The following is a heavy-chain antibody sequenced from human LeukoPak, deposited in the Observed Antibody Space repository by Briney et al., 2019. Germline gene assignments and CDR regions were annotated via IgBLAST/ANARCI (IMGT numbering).Heavy chain of an antibody. D-gene: IGHD6-13*01. CDR2: ISAYNRNT. J-gene: IGHJ4*02. CDR1: GYTFTSYG. CDR3: ARYPLSYSGNWHYYFDY. Sequence: ASVKVSCKASGYTFTSYGIRWVRQAPGQGLEWMGWISAYNRNTNYAQNLQDRVFMNTDTSTSTAYMELRSLRSDDTAVYYCARYPLSYSGNWHYYFDYWGQGTLVTVSS. V-gene: IGHV1-18*04.